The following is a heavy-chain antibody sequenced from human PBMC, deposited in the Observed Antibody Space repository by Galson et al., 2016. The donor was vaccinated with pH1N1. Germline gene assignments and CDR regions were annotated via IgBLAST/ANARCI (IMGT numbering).Heavy chain of an antibody. V-gene: IGHV1-69*13. CDR1: GGTFYKFS. CDR2: IIPIFGTP. J-gene: IGHJ6*02. CDR3: AGTDLRQGELTYDFSYDMDV. D-gene: IGHD3-16*01. Sequence: SVKVSCKASGGTFYKFSFTWVRQAPGQGLEWMGGIIPIFGTPTYAQRFQDRLTISADESTNTAYMELDRLTSEDTAMFYCAGTDLRQGELTYDFSYDMDVWGQGTTVTVSS.